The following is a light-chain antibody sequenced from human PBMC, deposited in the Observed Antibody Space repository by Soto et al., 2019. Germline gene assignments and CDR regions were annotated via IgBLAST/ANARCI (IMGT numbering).Light chain of an antibody. CDR1: SGDVGAYKY. Sequence: QSVLTQPRSVSGSPGQSVTVSCTGTSGDVGAYKYVSWYQQHPGKAPKLMIYDVSKRPSGVPDRFSGSKSGNSASLTISGLQAEDEADYYCCSYAGSYPFVFGTGTKVTVL. J-gene: IGLJ1*01. CDR2: DVS. CDR3: CSYAGSYPFV. V-gene: IGLV2-11*01.